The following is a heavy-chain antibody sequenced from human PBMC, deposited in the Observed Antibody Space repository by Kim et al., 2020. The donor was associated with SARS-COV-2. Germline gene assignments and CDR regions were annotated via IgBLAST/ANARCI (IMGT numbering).Heavy chain of an antibody. J-gene: IGHJ3*02. Sequence: THSNPSLKRRVTMYVDTSKNQVPLGLSSATAADTAVYYCARSYSGPFDIWGQGTMVTVSS. CDR2: T. D-gene: IGHD3-10*01. V-gene: IGHV4-39*01. CDR3: ARSYSGPFDI.